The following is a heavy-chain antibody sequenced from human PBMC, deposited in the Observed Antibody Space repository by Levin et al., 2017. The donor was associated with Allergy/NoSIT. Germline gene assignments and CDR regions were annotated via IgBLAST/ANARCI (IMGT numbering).Heavy chain of an antibody. Sequence: SETLSLTCAVSGGSISSGGYSWSWIRQPPGKGLEWIGNIYLSGSTYYNPSLKSRVTISVHRSKNQFSLNLSSVTAADTAVYYCARVAGYSYGYYFDYWGQGTLVTVSS. D-gene: IGHD5-18*01. CDR1: GGSISSGGYS. V-gene: IGHV4-30-2*01. CDR2: IYLSGST. J-gene: IGHJ4*02. CDR3: ARVAGYSYGYYFDY.